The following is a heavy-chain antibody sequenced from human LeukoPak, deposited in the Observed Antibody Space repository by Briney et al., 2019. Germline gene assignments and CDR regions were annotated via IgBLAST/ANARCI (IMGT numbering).Heavy chain of an antibody. J-gene: IGHJ5*02. D-gene: IGHD3-10*01. V-gene: IGHV1-2*02. CDR1: GYTFTGYY. Sequence: GASVKVSCKASGYTFTGYYMHWVRQAPGQGLEWMGWINPNSGGTNYAQKFQGRVTMTRDTSISTAYMELSRLRSDDTAVYYCAREGGDYYGSGRSEPAQPWGQGTLVTVSS. CDR2: INPNSGGT. CDR3: AREGGDYYGSGRSEPAQP.